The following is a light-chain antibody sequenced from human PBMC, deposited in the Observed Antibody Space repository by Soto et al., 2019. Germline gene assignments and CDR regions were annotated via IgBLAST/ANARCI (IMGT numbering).Light chain of an antibody. J-gene: IGKJ5*01. V-gene: IGKV3-15*01. CDR3: QNYNRAPIT. CDR2: GAS. CDR1: QSVSEY. Sequence: EVVMTQSPATLSVSPGERATLSCRASQSVSEYLAWYQQKPGQAPRLLIYGASTRATGIPARFSGSGSGTEFTLTISSLQSEDVGTYYCQNYNRAPITFGQGTRLAI.